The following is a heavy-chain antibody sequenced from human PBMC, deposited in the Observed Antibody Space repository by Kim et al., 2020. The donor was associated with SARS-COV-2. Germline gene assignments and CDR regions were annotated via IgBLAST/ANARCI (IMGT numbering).Heavy chain of an antibody. CDR1: GYTFTSYA. Sequence: APVKVSCKASGYTFTSYAIHWVRQAPGQSLEWMGWINAGNGDTEYSQKFQGRVTFTRDTSANTAYMELSSLRSEDTAVYYCARGYCSSTSCQYYSDYWGQGALVTVSP. J-gene: IGHJ4*02. D-gene: IGHD2-2*01. CDR2: INAGNGDT. V-gene: IGHV1-3*01. CDR3: ARGYCSSTSCQYYSDY.